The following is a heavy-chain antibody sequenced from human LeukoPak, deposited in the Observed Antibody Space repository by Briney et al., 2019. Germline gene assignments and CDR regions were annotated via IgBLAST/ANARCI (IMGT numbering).Heavy chain of an antibody. D-gene: IGHD4-11*01. V-gene: IGHV1-69*04. CDR1: GGTFSSYA. CDR2: IIPILGIA. J-gene: IGHJ4*02. Sequence: SVKVSCKASGGTFSSYAISWVRQAPGQGLEWMGRIIPILGIANYAQKFQGRVTITADKSTSTAYMELSSLRSEDTAVYYCAREVVGRVTTEEWGQGTLVTVSS. CDR3: AREVVGRVTTEE.